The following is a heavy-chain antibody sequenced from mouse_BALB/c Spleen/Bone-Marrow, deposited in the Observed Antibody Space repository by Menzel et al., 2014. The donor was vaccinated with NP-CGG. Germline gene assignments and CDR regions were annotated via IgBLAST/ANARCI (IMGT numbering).Heavy chain of an antibody. D-gene: IGHD2-4*01. Sequence: VQLQQSVAELVKPGASVRLSCTASGFNIKDTYMHWVKQRPEQGLEWIGRIDPANGNTKYDPKFQGKATITADTSSNTAYLQLSSLTSEDTAVYYCALYYDYDVDYWGQGTTLTVSS. CDR3: ALYYDYDVDY. V-gene: IGHV14-3*02. CDR2: IDPANGNT. J-gene: IGHJ2*01. CDR1: GFNIKDTY.